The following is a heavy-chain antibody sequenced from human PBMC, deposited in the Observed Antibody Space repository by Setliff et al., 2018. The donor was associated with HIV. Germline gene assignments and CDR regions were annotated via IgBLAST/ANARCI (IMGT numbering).Heavy chain of an antibody. D-gene: IGHD3-16*01. J-gene: IGHJ6*03. CDR2: ISSTGHYV. CDR1: RFNISTHT. V-gene: IGHV3-21*01. Sequence: GGSLRLSCAASRFNISTHTVNWVRQAPGKGLEWVSSISSTGHYVHYADSLQGRFTISRDNAKNTLSLQMNSLRAEDSAVYYCASRIGQGGMDVWGKGTTVTVSS. CDR3: ASRIGQGGMDV.